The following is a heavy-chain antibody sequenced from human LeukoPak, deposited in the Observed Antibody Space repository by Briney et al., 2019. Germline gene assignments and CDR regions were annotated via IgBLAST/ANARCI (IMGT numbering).Heavy chain of an antibody. J-gene: IGHJ6*02. CDR3: ARESPQNFRHGMDV. D-gene: IGHD3-3*01. CDR2: INPNSGGT. CDR1: GYTFTGYY. V-gene: IGHV1-2*02. Sequence: SVKVSCKASGYTFTGYYMHWVRQAPGQGLEWMGWINPNSGGTNYAQKFQGRVTMTRDTSISTAYMELSRLRSDDTAVYYCARESPQNFRHGMDVWGQGTTVTVSS.